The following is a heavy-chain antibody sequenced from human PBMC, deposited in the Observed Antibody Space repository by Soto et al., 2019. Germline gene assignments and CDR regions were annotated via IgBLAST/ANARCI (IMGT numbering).Heavy chain of an antibody. Sequence: TLSLTCSGSGGSFSRDSCIWSWVRQFPGKGLEWIGYIYYSGTTYYNPSLRSRVIMSVDTSKNQFSLKLSSVTAADTFVYYCARDHKWDGMDVWVQGTTVT. V-gene: IGHV4-31*03. J-gene: IGHJ6*02. CDR1: GGSFSRDSCI. CDR3: ARDHKWDGMDV. D-gene: IGHD1-26*01. CDR2: IYYSGTT.